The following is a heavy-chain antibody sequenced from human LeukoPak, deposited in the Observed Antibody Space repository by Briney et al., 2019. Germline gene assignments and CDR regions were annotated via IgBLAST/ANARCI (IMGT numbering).Heavy chain of an antibody. V-gene: IGHV3-73*01. CDR3: AKDRDTAMVRGNWFDP. J-gene: IGHJ5*02. CDR1: GFTFSGSA. CDR2: IRSTANGYAT. Sequence: GGSLRLSCAASGFTFSGSALHWVRQASGKGLEWVGRIRSTANGYATAYAASVKGRFTISRDNSKNTLYLQMNSLRAEDTAVYYCAKDRDTAMVRGNWFDPWGQGTLVTVSS. D-gene: IGHD5-18*01.